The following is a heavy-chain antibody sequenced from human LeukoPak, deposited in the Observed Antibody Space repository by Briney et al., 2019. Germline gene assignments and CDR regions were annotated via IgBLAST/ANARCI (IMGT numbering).Heavy chain of an antibody. J-gene: IGHJ4*02. Sequence: GGFLRLSCAASGFTFSSYAMSWVRQAPGKGLEWVSAITGSGGTTYYADSVKGRFTVSRDNSKNTLYLQMNSLRAEDTAVYYCAKGGSFSEGNIDYWGQGTLVTVSS. D-gene: IGHD1-14*01. CDR3: AKGGSFSEGNIDY. V-gene: IGHV3-23*01. CDR1: GFTFSSYA. CDR2: ITGSGGTT.